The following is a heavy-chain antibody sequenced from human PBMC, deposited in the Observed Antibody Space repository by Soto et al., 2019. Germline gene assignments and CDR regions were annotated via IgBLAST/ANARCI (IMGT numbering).Heavy chain of an antibody. Sequence: QVQLVQSGAEVKKPGASVKVSCKASGYTFTNYAMHWVRQAPGQRPEWMGWINAGNGNTKFSQRFQGRVTITSATSANIAYMELSSLTSEDTAVYYCARAGFCSTTSCSDAFDIWGQGTMVTVSS. V-gene: IGHV1-3*01. D-gene: IGHD2-2*01. J-gene: IGHJ3*02. CDR1: GYTFTNYA. CDR2: INAGNGNT. CDR3: ARAGFCSTTSCSDAFDI.